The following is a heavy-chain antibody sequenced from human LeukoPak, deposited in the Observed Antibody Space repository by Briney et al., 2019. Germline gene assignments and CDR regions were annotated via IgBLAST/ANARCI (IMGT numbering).Heavy chain of an antibody. CDR2: ISYDGSNK. CDR3: ARGSGVVITHFDY. D-gene: IGHD3-3*01. Sequence: GGSLRLSCAASGFTFSSYGMHWVRQAPGKGLEWVAVISYDGSNKYYADSVKGRFAISRDNSKNTLYLQTNSLRAEDTAVYYCARGSGVVITHFDYWGQGTLVNVSS. V-gene: IGHV3-30*03. J-gene: IGHJ4*02. CDR1: GFTFSSYG.